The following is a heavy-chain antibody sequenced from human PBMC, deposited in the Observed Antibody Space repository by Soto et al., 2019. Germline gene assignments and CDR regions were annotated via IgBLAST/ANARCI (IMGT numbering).Heavy chain of an antibody. J-gene: IGHJ4*02. CDR2: IRSNGRT. CDR1: GFTFSASA. D-gene: IGHD2-15*01. V-gene: IGHV3-73*02. Sequence: EVQLVESGGGLVQPGGSLELSCAASGFTFSASAMHWVRQASGKGLEWVGRIRSNGRTAYAASMQGRFTISRDDSKKTAYLQLNSLKTDDTAVYYCARLYCSGGSCYPYYFEHWGQGALVTVSA. CDR3: ARLYCSGGSCYPYYFEH.